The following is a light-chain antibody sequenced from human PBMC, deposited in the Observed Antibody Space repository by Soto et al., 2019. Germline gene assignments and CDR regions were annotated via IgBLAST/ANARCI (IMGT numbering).Light chain of an antibody. CDR2: GNR. J-gene: IGLJ3*02. CDR1: TSNLGAGYD. Sequence: QLVLTQPPSVSGAPGQRVTLSCTGNTSNLGAGYDVHWYQQLPGAAPKLVIFGNRNRPSGVPERFSGSKSGTSASLAITGLQAEDEADYYCQAYDYSLTASVFGRGTKLTVL. CDR3: QAYDYSLTASV. V-gene: IGLV1-40*01.